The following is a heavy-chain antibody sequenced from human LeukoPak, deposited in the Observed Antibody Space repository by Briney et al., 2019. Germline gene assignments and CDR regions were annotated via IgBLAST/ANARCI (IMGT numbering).Heavy chain of an antibody. CDR3: ARLYYDSSGYFDY. CDR2: IFYSGST. V-gene: IGHV4-39*01. J-gene: IGHJ4*02. Sequence: SETLSLTCTVSGGSISSYYWGWIRQPPGKGLEWIGSIFYSGSTYYNPSLKSRVTISVDTSKNQFSLKLSSVTAADTAVYYCARLYYDSSGYFDYWGQGTLVTVSS. CDR1: GGSISSYY. D-gene: IGHD3-22*01.